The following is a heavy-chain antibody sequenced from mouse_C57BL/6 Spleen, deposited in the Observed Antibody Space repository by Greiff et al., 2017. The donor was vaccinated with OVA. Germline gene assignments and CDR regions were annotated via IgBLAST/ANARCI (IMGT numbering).Heavy chain of an antibody. V-gene: IGHV1-55*01. D-gene: IGHD2-4*01. CDR2: IYPGSGST. Sequence: QVQLQQPGAELVKPGASVKMSCKASGYTFTSYWITWVKQRPGQGLEWIGDIYPGSGSTNYNEKFKSKATLTVDTSSSTAYMQLSSLTSEDSAVXYCAKEHDYDVAWFAYWGQGTLVTVSA. J-gene: IGHJ3*01. CDR3: AKEHDYDVAWFAY. CDR1: GYTFTSYW.